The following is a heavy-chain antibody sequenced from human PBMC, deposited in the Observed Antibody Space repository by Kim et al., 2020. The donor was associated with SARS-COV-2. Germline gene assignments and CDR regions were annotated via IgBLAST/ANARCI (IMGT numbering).Heavy chain of an antibody. Sequence: GSTYYRDSVKGRFTISRQYSENTVHLQMNSLRVEDTALYFCAREEDGFDVWGQGTMVTGSS. V-gene: IGHV3-53*04. J-gene: IGHJ3*01. CDR2: GST. CDR3: AREEDGFDV.